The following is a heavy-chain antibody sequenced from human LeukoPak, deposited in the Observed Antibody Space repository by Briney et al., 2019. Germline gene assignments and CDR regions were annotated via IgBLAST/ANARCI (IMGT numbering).Heavy chain of an antibody. CDR3: ARQNGYSYGYGLDY. Sequence: NPSETLSLTCAVYGGSFSGYYWSWIRQPPGKGLEWIGEINHSGSTNYNPSLKSRVTISVDTSKNQFSLNLSSVTAADTAVYYCARQNGYSYGYGLDYWGQGTLVTVSS. J-gene: IGHJ4*02. CDR1: GGSFSGYY. V-gene: IGHV4-34*01. CDR2: INHSGST. D-gene: IGHD5-18*01.